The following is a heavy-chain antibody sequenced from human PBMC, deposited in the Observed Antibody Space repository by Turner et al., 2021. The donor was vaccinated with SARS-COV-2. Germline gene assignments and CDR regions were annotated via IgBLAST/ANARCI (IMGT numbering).Heavy chain of an antibody. Sequence: EVQLVESGGGLIQPGGSLRLGRAAPGFTVSNNYMSWVRQAPGKGLEWVSVIYSGGSTYYADSVKGRFTISRDNSPNTLYLQMNSLRAEDTAVYYCARDGGGSGSYCYFAYWGPGTLVPVSS. V-gene: IGHV3-53*01. CDR1: GFTVSNNY. CDR2: IYSGGST. CDR3: ARDGGGSGSYCYFAY. J-gene: IGHJ4*02. D-gene: IGHD3-10*01.